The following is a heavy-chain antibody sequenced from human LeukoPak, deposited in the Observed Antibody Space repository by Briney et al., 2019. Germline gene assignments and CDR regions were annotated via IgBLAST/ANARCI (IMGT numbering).Heavy chain of an antibody. V-gene: IGHV3-48*01. CDR3: ARYSSSFWFDP. CDR1: GFTFSNYA. Sequence: GGSLRLSCAASGFTFSNYAMSWARQAPGKGLEWVSYISSSSSTIYYADSVKGRFTISRDNAKNSLYLQMNSLRAEDTAVYYCARYSSSFWFDPWGQGTLVTVSS. D-gene: IGHD6-6*01. CDR2: ISSSSSTI. J-gene: IGHJ5*02.